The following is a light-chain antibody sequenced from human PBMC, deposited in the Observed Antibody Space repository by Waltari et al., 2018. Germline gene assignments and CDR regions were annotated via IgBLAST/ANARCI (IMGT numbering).Light chain of an antibody. CDR1: RSDVGAYKY. CDR3: ASRGASKV. Sequence: QSSLTQPPSASGSPGQSVTISCTGTRSDVGAYKYVSWYQQHPGKAPKLLIYEVSKRASGVPDRFSGSKSGNTASLTVSGLQAEDEADYYCASRGASKVFGGGTKLTVL. V-gene: IGLV2-8*01. J-gene: IGLJ2*01. CDR2: EVS.